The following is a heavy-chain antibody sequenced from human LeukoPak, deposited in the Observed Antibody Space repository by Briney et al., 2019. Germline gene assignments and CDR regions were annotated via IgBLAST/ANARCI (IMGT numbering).Heavy chain of an antibody. CDR2: ISSSSSYT. CDR3: ARDSQYCGGDCYSDY. CDR1: GFTFSDYY. J-gene: IGHJ4*02. V-gene: IGHV3-11*05. Sequence: KPGGSLRLSCAASGFTFSDYYMSWIRQAPAKGLEWVSYISSSSSYTNYADSVKGRFTISRDNAKNSLYLQMNSLRAEDTAVYYCARDSQYCGGDCYSDYWGQGTLVTVSS. D-gene: IGHD2-21*02.